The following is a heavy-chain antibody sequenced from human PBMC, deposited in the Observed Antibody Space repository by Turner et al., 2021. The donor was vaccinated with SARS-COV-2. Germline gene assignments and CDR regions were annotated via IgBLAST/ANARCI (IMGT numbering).Heavy chain of an antibody. CDR3: VRTLIVITLPPGTFDL. CDR1: GGSVNGRDYY. D-gene: IGHD1-26*01. Sequence: QVQLQESGPGLVKPSQTLPLTCTVAGGSVNGRDYYWGWIRQLPGKGLEWLGYVYQSGNAYYNPSLQDRLTLSVDTSMNQFSLTLSSVTVADTAVYYCVRTLIVITLPPGTFDLWGQGTVVTVSS. CDR2: VYQSGNA. J-gene: IGHJ3*01. V-gene: IGHV4-31*03.